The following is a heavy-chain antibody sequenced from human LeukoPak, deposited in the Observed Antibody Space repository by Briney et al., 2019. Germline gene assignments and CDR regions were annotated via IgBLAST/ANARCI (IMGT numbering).Heavy chain of an antibody. CDR3: ARRLGYCSGGSCGTGGWFDP. J-gene: IGHJ5*02. Sequence: GASVKVSCKASGYTFTDYALHWVRQVPGQRIEWMGWINAGNGNTKYSQNFQGRVTITRDTSASTAYMELSSPRSEDTAVYYCARRLGYCSGGSCGTGGWFDPWGQGTLVTVSS. V-gene: IGHV1-3*01. CDR2: INAGNGNT. CDR1: GYTFTDYA. D-gene: IGHD2-15*01.